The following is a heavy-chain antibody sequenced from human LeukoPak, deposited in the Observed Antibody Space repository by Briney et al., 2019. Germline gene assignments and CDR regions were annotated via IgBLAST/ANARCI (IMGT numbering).Heavy chain of an antibody. D-gene: IGHD3-22*01. J-gene: IGHJ4*02. CDR3: AREHYYDSSGYRPYFDY. CDR1: GGSISSGGYY. V-gene: IGHV3-11*01. CDR2: ISSSGSTI. Sequence: LSLTCTVSGGSISSGGYYWSWIRQAPGKGLEWVSYISSSGSTIYYADSVKGRFTISRDNAKDSLYLQMNSLRAEDTAVYYCAREHYYDSSGYRPYFDYWGQGTLVTVSS.